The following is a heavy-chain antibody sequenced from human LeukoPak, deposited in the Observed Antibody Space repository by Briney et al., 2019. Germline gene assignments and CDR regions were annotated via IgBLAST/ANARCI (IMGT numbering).Heavy chain of an antibody. CDR2: FYSGGST. Sequence: SETLSLTCTVSGGSISSYYWSWIRQPAGKGLEWIGRFYSGGSTDYNPSLKSRVTISVDTSKNQFSLKLSSVTAADTAVYYCARVGGGYCSSTSCPLGAFDIWGQGTMVTVSS. D-gene: IGHD2-2*01. V-gene: IGHV4-4*07. CDR1: GGSISSYY. J-gene: IGHJ3*02. CDR3: ARVGGGYCSSTSCPLGAFDI.